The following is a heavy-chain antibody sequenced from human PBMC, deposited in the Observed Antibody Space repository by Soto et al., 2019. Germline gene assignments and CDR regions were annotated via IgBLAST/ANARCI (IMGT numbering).Heavy chain of an antibody. V-gene: IGHV4-4*02. CDR2: MYHSGST. CDR1: GGSISSDNW. D-gene: IGHD3-10*01. Sequence: SETLSLTCAFSGGSISSDNWWTWVRQPPGKGLEWIGEMYHSGSTNYSPSLKSRVTISVDKSNNQFSLKLTSVTAADTALYYCARASAASLLRGAIINWGQGTLVTVSS. CDR3: ARASAASLLRGAIIN. J-gene: IGHJ4*02.